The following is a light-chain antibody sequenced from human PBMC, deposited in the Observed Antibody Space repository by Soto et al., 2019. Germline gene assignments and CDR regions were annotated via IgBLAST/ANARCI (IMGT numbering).Light chain of an antibody. V-gene: IGLV2-14*03. CDR2: DVT. Sequence: QYALTQPASVSGSPGQSITISCTGTSSDVGGYNYVCWYQQHPGKAPKLIMHDVTNRPSGVSDRFSGSKSGNTASLSISGLQAEDEADYYCSSYTSSGTVLFGGGTKLTVL. CDR3: SSYTSSGTVL. CDR1: SSDVGGYNY. J-gene: IGLJ2*01.